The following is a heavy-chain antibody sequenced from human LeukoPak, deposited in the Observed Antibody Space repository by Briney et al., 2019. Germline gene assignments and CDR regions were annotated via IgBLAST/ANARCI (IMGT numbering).Heavy chain of an antibody. CDR3: ASYYYGSGSQWGYMGV. CDR1: GGTFSSYA. CDR2: IIPIFGTA. D-gene: IGHD3-10*01. Sequence: ASVKVSCKASGGTFSSYAISWVRQAPGQGLEWMGGIIPIFGTANYAQKFQGRVTITTDESTSTAYMELSSLRSEDTAVYYCASYYYGSGSQWGYMGVWGKGTTVTVSS. V-gene: IGHV1-69*05. J-gene: IGHJ6*03.